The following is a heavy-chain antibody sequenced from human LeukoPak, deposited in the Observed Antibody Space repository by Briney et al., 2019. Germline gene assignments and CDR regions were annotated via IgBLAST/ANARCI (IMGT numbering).Heavy chain of an antibody. V-gene: IGHV4-39*01. CDR2: KCYSGDT. CDR3: ARHRLEGDTFDI. D-gene: IGHD3-3*01. J-gene: IGHJ3*02. CDR1: GASINSSDHY. Sequence: PSETLSLTCTVSGASINSSDHYWAWIRQPPGKGLEWIGSKCYSGDTYYSPSLKSRVTISVDTSRNKFALKLNSVTAADTAVYFCARHRLEGDTFDIWGQGTKVTVSS.